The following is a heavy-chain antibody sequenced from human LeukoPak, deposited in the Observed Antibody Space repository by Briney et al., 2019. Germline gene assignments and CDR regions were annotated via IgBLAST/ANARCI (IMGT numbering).Heavy chain of an antibody. CDR1: GFTFISYG. J-gene: IGHJ4*02. CDR3: AKPYYYGSRSYMDY. D-gene: IGHD3-10*01. V-gene: IGHV3-30*02. CDR2: IKYGGLNT. Sequence: GESLTLSCAAPGFTFISYGIHLFRQAPIKELEKMSYIKYGGLNTYYADSVKGRFTISRDNSKNMMYLQMNSLRAEDTAVYYCAKPYYYGSRSYMDYWGQGTLVTVSS.